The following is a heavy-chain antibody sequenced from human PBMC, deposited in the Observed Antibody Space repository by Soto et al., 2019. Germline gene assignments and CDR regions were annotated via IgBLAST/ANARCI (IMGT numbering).Heavy chain of an antibody. J-gene: IGHJ4*02. CDR3: ATTHLAHS. Sequence: QVQLVQSGAEVKQPGASVKVSCKASGYTFIAHYMHWVRQAPGQGLEWMGWINPYSGGTDYAQRFQVRVTMTRATSISTAYLELSSLTWDDRAVYSCATTHLAHSWGQGTLVTVSS. CDR2: INPYSGGT. V-gene: IGHV1-2*02. CDR1: GYTFIAHY.